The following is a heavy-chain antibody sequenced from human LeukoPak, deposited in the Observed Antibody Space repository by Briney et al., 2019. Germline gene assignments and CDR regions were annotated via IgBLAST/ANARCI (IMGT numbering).Heavy chain of an antibody. J-gene: IGHJ4*02. Sequence: PGASLTLSCAASGFTFRSYAMSWVRQAPGKGLEWVSAISGSGGSTYYADSVKGRLTISRDNSKNTLYLQMNGLRAEDTAVYYCAKLSRDFDYWGQGTLVTVSS. V-gene: IGHV3-23*01. CDR1: GFTFRSYA. D-gene: IGHD3-3*02. CDR2: ISGSGGST. CDR3: AKLSRDFDY.